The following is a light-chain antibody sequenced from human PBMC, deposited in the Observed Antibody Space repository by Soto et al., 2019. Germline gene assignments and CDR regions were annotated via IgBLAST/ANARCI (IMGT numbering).Light chain of an antibody. CDR2: GAS. CDR3: QQYGSSRGFT. Sequence: EIVLTQSRGTLSLSPGERATLSCRASQSVSSSYLAWYQQKPGQAPRLLIYGASSRATGIPDRFSGSGSGTDFTLTISRLEPEDFAVYYCQQYGSSRGFTFGPGTKVDIK. J-gene: IGKJ3*01. V-gene: IGKV3-20*01. CDR1: QSVSSSY.